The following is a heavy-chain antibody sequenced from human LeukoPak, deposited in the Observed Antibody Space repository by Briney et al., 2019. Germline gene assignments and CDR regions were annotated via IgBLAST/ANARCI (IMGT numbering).Heavy chain of an antibody. Sequence: KPSETLSLTCTVSGGSISTSNYYWGWLRQPPGRGLEWIGNIFYSGSTYYSPSLKSRVTISLDTSRNQFSLKLTSVTAADTAVYYCARLEQYDFWSGYYRHWGQGTLVTVSS. CDR1: GGSISTSNYY. CDR2: IFYSGST. J-gene: IGHJ4*02. V-gene: IGHV4-39*07. CDR3: ARLEQYDFWSGYYRH. D-gene: IGHD3-3*01.